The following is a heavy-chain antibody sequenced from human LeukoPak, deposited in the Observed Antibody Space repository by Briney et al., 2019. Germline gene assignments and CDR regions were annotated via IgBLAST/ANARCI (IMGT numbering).Heavy chain of an antibody. V-gene: IGHV4-4*07. CDR2: IYTSGNT. CDR1: GGSIISYY. J-gene: IGHJ4*02. D-gene: IGHD5-24*01. CDR3: AREIGRDGYNRPFDY. Sequence: SETLSLTCTVSGGSIISYYWSWIRQPAGKGLEWIGRIYTSGNTNYSPSLKSRVTMSVDTSENQFSLSLSSVTAADTAVYYCAREIGRDGYNRPFDYWGQGTLVTVSS.